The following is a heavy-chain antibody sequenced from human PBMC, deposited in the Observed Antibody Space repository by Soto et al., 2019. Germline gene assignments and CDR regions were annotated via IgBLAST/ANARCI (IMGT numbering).Heavy chain of an antibody. D-gene: IGHD3-10*01. CDR1: GGSVSSGSFY. Sequence: SETLSLTCTVSGGSVSSGSFYWSWIRRPPGKGLEWIGYFYDSGSTNYNPSLRSRVTMSVDTSKNQFSLKLSSVTAADTAVYYCARFPVRAGAGWFDPWGQGTLVTVSS. J-gene: IGHJ5*02. V-gene: IGHV4-61*01. CDR2: FYDSGST. CDR3: ARFPVRAGAGWFDP.